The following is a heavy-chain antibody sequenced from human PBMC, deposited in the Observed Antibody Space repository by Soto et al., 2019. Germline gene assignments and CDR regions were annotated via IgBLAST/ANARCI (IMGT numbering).Heavy chain of an antibody. J-gene: IGHJ4*02. D-gene: IGHD6-19*01. CDR2: ISGRGTST. CDR3: AKDRKSGSGWYWDY. V-gene: IGHV3-23*01. Sequence: GGSLRLSCAASGFTFSNFAMSWVRQAPGKGLEWVSAISGRGTSTYDADSVKGRFSISRDNSKNTLYLQMNSLRAEDTAVYYCAKDRKSGSGWYWDYWGQGTLVTVSS. CDR1: GFTFSNFA.